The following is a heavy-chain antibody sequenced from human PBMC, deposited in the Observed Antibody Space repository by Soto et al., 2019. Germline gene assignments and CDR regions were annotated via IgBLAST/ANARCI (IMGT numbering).Heavy chain of an antibody. Sequence: QVQLQESGPGLVKPSQTLSLTCTVSGGSISSGGYYWSWIRQHPGKGLEWIGYIYYSGSTYYNPSLKSRVTISVDTSKNQFSLKLSSVTAADTAVYYCARGGGNNWNREWNHDYWGQGTLVTVSS. CDR1: GGSISSGGYY. V-gene: IGHV4-31*03. D-gene: IGHD1-1*01. CDR2: IYYSGST. CDR3: ARGGGNNWNREWNHDY. J-gene: IGHJ4*02.